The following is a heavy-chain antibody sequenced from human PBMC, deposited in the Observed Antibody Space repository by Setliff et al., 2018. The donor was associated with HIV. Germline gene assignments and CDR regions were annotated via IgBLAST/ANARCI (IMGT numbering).Heavy chain of an antibody. CDR2: IYHSGST. CDR3: AQLGMVDDFDY. Sequence: SETLSLTCAVSGYSISSGYCWGWIRQPPGKGLEWIGSIYHSGSTYYNPSLKSRVTISVDTSKNQFSLKLSSVTAADTAVYYCAQLGMVDDFDYWGQGTLVTVSS. V-gene: IGHV4-38-2*01. J-gene: IGHJ4*02. CDR1: GYSISSGYC. D-gene: IGHD1-1*01.